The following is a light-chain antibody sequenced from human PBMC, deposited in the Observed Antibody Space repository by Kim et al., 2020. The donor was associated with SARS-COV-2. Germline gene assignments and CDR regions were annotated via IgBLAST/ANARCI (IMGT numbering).Light chain of an antibody. CDR2: KDT. CDR1: ALPNQY. CDR3: QSPDSSATWV. Sequence: SYELTQPPSVSVSPGQTARITCSGDALPNQYVYRYQQRPGRAPVLIIYKDTERPSGVPERISGSSSGTTATLTISGVQAEDESDYYCQSPDSSATWVFGGGTQLTVL. V-gene: IGLV3-25*03. J-gene: IGLJ3*02.